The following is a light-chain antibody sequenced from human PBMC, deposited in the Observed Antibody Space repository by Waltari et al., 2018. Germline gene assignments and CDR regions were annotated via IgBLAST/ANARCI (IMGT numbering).Light chain of an antibody. Sequence: EIVLTQSPGTLSLSPGERATLSCRASQSVSRALAWYQQKPGQAPRLLTYGTSNRATGIADRFSGSGSGTDFSLTISRLEPEDVAVYFCQHYVRLPATFGQGTKVEIK. J-gene: IGKJ1*01. V-gene: IGKV3-20*01. CDR3: QHYVRLPAT. CDR1: QSVSRA. CDR2: GTS.